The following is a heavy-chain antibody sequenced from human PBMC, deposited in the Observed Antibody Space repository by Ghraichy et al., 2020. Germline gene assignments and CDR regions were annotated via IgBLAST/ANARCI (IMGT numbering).Heavy chain of an antibody. J-gene: IGHJ4*02. V-gene: IGHV4-39*01. Sequence: SETLSLTCTVSGGSISTSSYYWGWIRQPPGKGLEWIGSMRYSGSSYYNPSLKSRVTISGDTSKNQFSLKLSSVTAADTTVYYCARAGSCSGGSCYLVPSAYCGSGTLLTVSS. CDR3: ARAGSCSGGSCYLVPSAY. D-gene: IGHD2-15*01. CDR1: GGSISTSSYY. CDR2: MRYSGSS.